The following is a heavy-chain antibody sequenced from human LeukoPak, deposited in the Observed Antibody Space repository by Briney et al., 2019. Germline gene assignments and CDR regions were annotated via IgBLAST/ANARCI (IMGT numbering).Heavy chain of an antibody. CDR2: IYDTRKT. CDR3: ARHCSGDLCAAYYYYYYSDV. D-gene: IGHD2-8*02. CDR1: GGSISSYY. J-gene: IGHJ6*03. Sequence: SETLSLTCSVSGGSISSYYWSWIRQPAGKGLQWIGSIYDTRKTYYSPSLNSRVTISVDTSRNQLSLKLSSVTAADTAVYYCARHCSGDLCAAYYYYYYSDVWGKGTTVTVSS. V-gene: IGHV4-59*05.